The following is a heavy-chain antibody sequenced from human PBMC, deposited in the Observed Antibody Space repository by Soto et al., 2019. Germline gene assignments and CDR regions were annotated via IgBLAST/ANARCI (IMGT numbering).Heavy chain of an antibody. D-gene: IGHD3-16*01. CDR1: GFPLSGTG. V-gene: IGHV3-74*01. J-gene: IGHJ4*02. Sequence: EVQLVESGGGLVQPGGPLKPPLAALGFPLSGTGWHWVPQAPGKGLVWFSRINYDGSTTGYADAVKGRFTISRDNAKDTVYLEMNSLTAEDTAVYYCARVARGAWGVFDSWGQGTLVTVSS. CDR3: ARVARGAWGVFDS. CDR2: INYDGSTT.